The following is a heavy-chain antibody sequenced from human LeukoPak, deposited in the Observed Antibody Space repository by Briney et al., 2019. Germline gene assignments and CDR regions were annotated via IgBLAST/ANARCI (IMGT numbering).Heavy chain of an antibody. D-gene: IGHD6-13*01. Sequence: GGSLRLSCAASGFTFSSYAMSWVRQAPGKGLEWVSAISGSGGSTYYADSVKGRFTISRDNSKNTLYLQMNSLRAGDTAVYYCAKDKGIAAAPLDYMDVWGKGTTVTVSS. CDR2: ISGSGGST. V-gene: IGHV3-23*01. CDR3: AKDKGIAAAPLDYMDV. J-gene: IGHJ6*03. CDR1: GFTFSSYA.